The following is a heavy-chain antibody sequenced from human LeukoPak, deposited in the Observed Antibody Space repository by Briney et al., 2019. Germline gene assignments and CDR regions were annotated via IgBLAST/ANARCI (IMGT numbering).Heavy chain of an antibody. J-gene: IGHJ6*02. Sequence: SETLSLTCTVSGGSISSGDYYWSWIRQPPGKGLEWIGYIYYSGSTYYNPSLKSRVTISVDTSKNQFSLKLSSVTAADTAVYYCARGPLWFGENHREGGMDVWGQGTTVTVSS. CDR2: IYYSGST. V-gene: IGHV4-30-4*01. CDR1: GGSISSGDYY. CDR3: ARGPLWFGENHREGGMDV. D-gene: IGHD3-10*01.